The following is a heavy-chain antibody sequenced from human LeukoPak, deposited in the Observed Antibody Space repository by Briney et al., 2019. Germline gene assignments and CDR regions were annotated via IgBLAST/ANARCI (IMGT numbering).Heavy chain of an antibody. CDR1: GYTFTNYY. J-gene: IGHJ6*03. CDR3: ARVVKGAARPRRYYYYMDV. Sequence: GASVKVSCKASGYTFTNYYMHWVRQAPGQGLEWMGIINPSGGSTSYAQKFQGRVTMTRDMSTSTVYMELSSLRSEDTAVYYCARVVKGAARPRRYYYYMDVWGKGTTVTVSS. V-gene: IGHV1-46*01. D-gene: IGHD6-6*01. CDR2: INPSGGST.